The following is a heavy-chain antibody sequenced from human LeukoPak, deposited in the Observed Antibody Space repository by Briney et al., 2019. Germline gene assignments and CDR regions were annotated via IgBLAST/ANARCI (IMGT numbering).Heavy chain of an antibody. D-gene: IGHD6-19*01. V-gene: IGHV3-30-3*01. CDR2: ISYDGSNK. CDR1: GFPFRSYA. Sequence: GGPLSLSCEASGFPFRSYAIHWVRKAPGTGLGWGAVISYDGSNKYYADSVKGRFTISRDNSKNTLYLQMNSLRAEDTAVYYCARDSSSGWYYFDYWGQGTLVTVSS. J-gene: IGHJ4*02. CDR3: ARDSSSGWYYFDY.